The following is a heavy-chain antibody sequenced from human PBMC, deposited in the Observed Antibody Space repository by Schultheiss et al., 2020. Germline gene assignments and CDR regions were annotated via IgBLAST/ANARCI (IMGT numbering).Heavy chain of an antibody. CDR2: IYYSGST. Sequence: SQTLSLTCTVSGGSISSYYWSWIRQPPGKGLEWIGYIYYSGSTNYNPSLKSRVTISVDTSKNQFSLKLSSVTAADTAVYYCARSPDNWNPPSGWFDSWGQGTLVTVSS. J-gene: IGHJ5*01. V-gene: IGHV4-59*08. CDR3: ARSPDNWNPPSGWFDS. D-gene: IGHD1-20*01. CDR1: GGSISSYY.